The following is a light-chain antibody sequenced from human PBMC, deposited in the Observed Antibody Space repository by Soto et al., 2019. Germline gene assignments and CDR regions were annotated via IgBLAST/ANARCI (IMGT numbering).Light chain of an antibody. CDR3: SSYAGSSTLV. V-gene: IGLV2-14*01. Sequence: QSALTQPASVSGSPGQSITISCTGTSSDIGGYAYVSWYQQHPGKAPKLVIYEVTTRPSGVSNRFSGSKSGKTASLTISGLQAEDEADYYCSSYAGSSTLVFGGGTQLTVL. J-gene: IGLJ2*01. CDR1: SSDIGGYAY. CDR2: EVT.